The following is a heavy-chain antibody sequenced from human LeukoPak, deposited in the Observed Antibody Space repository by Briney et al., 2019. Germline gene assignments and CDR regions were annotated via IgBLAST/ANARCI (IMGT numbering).Heavy chain of an antibody. D-gene: IGHD6-13*01. CDR3: AREVAKKYSSTRGGFDP. J-gene: IGHJ5*02. CDR2: INPNSGGT. CDR1: GYTFTGYY. V-gene: IGHV1-2*02. Sequence: ASVKVSCKASGYTFTGYYMHWVRQAPGQGLEWMGWINPNSGGTNYAQKFQGRVTMTRDTSIGTTYMELSRLRSDDTAVYYCAREVAKKYSSTRGGFDPWGQGTLVTVSS.